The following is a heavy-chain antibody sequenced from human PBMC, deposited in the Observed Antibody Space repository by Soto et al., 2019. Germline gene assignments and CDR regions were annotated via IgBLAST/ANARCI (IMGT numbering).Heavy chain of an antibody. CDR3: ARDTRSGRLSWSPAYGMDV. CDR2: INAGNGNT. J-gene: IGHJ6*02. V-gene: IGHV1-3*01. Sequence: ASVKVSCKASGYTFTIYAMHWVRQAPGQRLEWMGWINAGNGNTKYSQKFQGRVTITRDTSASTAYMELSSLRSEDTAAYYCARDTRSGRLSWSPAYGMDVWGQGTTVTVSS. D-gene: IGHD3-10*01. CDR1: GYTFTIYA.